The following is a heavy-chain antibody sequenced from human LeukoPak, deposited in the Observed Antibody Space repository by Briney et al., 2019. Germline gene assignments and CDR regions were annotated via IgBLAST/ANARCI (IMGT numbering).Heavy chain of an antibody. CDR3: ATGRIGELSVFFDY. J-gene: IGHJ4*02. D-gene: IGHD1-26*01. CDR1: GYTITELS. V-gene: IGHV1-24*01. Sequence: ASVKVSCKVSGYTITELSMHWVRQAPGKGLEWMGGFDPEDGETIYAQKFQGRVTMTEDTSTDTAYMELSSLRSEDTAVYYCATGRIGELSVFFDYWGQGTLVTVSS. CDR2: FDPEDGET.